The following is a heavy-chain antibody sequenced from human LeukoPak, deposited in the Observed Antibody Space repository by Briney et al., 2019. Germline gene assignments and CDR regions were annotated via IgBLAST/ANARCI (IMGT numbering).Heavy chain of an antibody. CDR3: ARGFHSFDI. Sequence: AGGSLRLSCAASGFIFSDHYMDWVRQAPGKGLEWVARSRNKANSYSTVYAASVQGRFTTSRDESKNSLYLQMNSLITEDTAVYFCARGFHSFDIWGQGTMVTVSS. CDR1: GFIFSDHY. CDR2: SRNKANSYST. V-gene: IGHV3-72*01. J-gene: IGHJ3*02.